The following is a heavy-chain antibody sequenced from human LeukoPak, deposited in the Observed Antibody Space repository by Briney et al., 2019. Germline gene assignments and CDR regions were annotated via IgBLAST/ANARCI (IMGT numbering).Heavy chain of an antibody. CDR2: INPSGGST. V-gene: IGHV1-46*01. D-gene: IGHD6-19*01. J-gene: IGHJ4*02. CDR3: ARFAVHRRITVAGQFGLDY. CDR1: GYIFTSYN. Sequence: GASVKVSCKASGYIFTSYNIYWVRQAPGQGLEWMGIINPSGGSTNYAQKLQGRVTMTRDTSTSTVYMELSSLRSEDTAVYYCARFAVHRRITVAGQFGLDYWGQGTLVSVSS.